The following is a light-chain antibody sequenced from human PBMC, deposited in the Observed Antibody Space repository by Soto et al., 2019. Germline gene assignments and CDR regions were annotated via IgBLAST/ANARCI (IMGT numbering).Light chain of an antibody. Sequence: DFVMTQSPDYLALSLGERATINCKSSQSVLSRSNKKNYLARYQQKPGQPPKILMYWASTRGSGVPDRFSASGSGTDFTLTISSLQAEDVAVYYCQQYYSDKYTFGQGTKLEI. CDR2: WAS. CDR3: QQYYSDKYT. J-gene: IGKJ2*01. V-gene: IGKV4-1*01. CDR1: QSVLSRSNKKNY.